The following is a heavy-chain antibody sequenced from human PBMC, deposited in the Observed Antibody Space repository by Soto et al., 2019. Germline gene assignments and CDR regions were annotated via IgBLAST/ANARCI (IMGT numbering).Heavy chain of an antibody. J-gene: IGHJ6*02. V-gene: IGHV1-46*01. CDR2: INPSGGST. CDR1: GYTFTSYY. D-gene: IGHD7-27*01. CDR3: KKAMGMVYYYGMDV. Sequence: ASVKVSCKASGYTFTSYYMHWVRQAPGQGLEWMGIINPSGGSTSYAQKFQGRVTMTRATSTSTVYMELSSLRSEDTAVYYCKKAMGMVYYYGMDVWGQGATVTVSS.